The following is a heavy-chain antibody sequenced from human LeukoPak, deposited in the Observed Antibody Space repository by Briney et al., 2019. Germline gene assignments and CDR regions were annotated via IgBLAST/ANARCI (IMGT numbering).Heavy chain of an antibody. CDR3: ARASWTDFFLDY. V-gene: IGHV4-31*11. J-gene: IGHJ4*02. Sequence: PSETLSLTCAVSGGSINSETYYWAWIRQNPGKDLEWIGYICRTGITYPNPSLKSRVSMSIDTSKNQFSLKLTSVTAADTAVYFCARASWTDFFLDYWGQGTLLSVSS. CDR2: ICRTGIT. CDR1: GGSINSETYY. D-gene: IGHD3-3*01.